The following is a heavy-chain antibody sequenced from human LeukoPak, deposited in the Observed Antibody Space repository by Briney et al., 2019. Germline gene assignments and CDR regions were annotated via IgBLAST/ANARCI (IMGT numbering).Heavy chain of an antibody. CDR2: IKQDGSEK. Sequence: PGGSLRLSCAASGFTFSSYWMSWVRQAPGKGLEWVANIKQDGSEKYYVDSVKGRFTISRDNSKNTLYLQMNSLRAEDTAVYYCASNSRGWYGYYYYYYMDVWGKGTTVTISS. CDR1: GFTFSSYW. J-gene: IGHJ6*03. V-gene: IGHV3-7*03. D-gene: IGHD6-19*01. CDR3: ASNSRGWYGYYYYYYMDV.